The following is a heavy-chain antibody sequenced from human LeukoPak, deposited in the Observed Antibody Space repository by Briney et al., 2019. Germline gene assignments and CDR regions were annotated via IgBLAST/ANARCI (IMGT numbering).Heavy chain of an antibody. CDR1: GFTFSSYG. V-gene: IGHV3-30*02. D-gene: IGHD4-17*01. J-gene: IGHJ4*02. CDR3: VKDKRDDYDEYYFDY. CDR2: IRYDGSNK. Sequence: GGSLRLSCAASGFTFSSYGMHWVRQAPGKGLEWVAFIRYDGSNKYYANSVKGRFTISRDNSNNTLYLQMNSVRAEDTAVYYCVKDKRDDYDEYYFDYWGQGTLVTVSS.